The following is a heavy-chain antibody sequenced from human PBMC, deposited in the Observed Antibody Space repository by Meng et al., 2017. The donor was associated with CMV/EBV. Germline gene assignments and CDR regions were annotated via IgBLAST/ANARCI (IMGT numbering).Heavy chain of an antibody. V-gene: IGHV3-7*01. D-gene: IGHD1-14*01. CDR2: IKQDGSEK. Sequence: LKISCAASGFTFSSYWMSWVRQAPGKGLEWVANIKQDGSEKYYVDSVKGRFTISRDNAKNSLYLQMNSLRAEDTAVYYCARARRKVRDYWYFDLWGRGTLVTVSS. CDR1: GFTFSSYW. J-gene: IGHJ2*01. CDR3: ARARRKVRDYWYFDL.